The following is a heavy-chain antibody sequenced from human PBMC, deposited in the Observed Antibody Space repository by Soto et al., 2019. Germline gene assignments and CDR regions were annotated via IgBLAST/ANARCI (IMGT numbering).Heavy chain of an antibody. D-gene: IGHD6-19*01. Sequence: GGSLRLSCADSGFRFSSYSMSWVRQTPGKGLEWVSAISGSGGSTYYADSVKGRFTISRDNSKNTLYLQMNSLRAEDTAVYYCAKGGHSSGPPPLDYWGQGTLVTVSS. CDR1: GFRFSSYS. J-gene: IGHJ4*02. CDR2: ISGSGGST. CDR3: AKGGHSSGPPPLDY. V-gene: IGHV3-23*01.